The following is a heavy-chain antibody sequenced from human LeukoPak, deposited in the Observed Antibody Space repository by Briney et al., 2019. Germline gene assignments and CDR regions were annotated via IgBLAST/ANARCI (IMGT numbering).Heavy chain of an antibody. CDR2: IYYSGST. D-gene: IGHD1-26*01. J-gene: IGHJ5*02. CDR1: GGSITTYY. Sequence: SETLSLTCTVSGGSITTYYWTWIRQPPGKGLEWIGYIYYSGSTNYNPSPKSRVTISVDTSKNQFSLQLSSLPAADTAVYYCARDVGGNYQNWFDPWGQGTLVTVSS. V-gene: IGHV4-59*01. CDR3: ARDVGGNYQNWFDP.